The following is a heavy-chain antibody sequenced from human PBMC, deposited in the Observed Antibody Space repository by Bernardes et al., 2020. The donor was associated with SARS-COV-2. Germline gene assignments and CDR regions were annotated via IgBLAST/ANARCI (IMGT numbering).Heavy chain of an antibody. CDR1: GGSISSYY. J-gene: IGHJ6*02. CDR3: ARAKPGYYGMDV. CDR2: IYYSGST. Sequence: TLSLTCTVSGGSISSYYWSWIRQPPGKGLEWIGYIYYSGSTNYNPSLKSRVTISVDTSKNQFSLKLSSVTAADTAVYYCARAKPGYYGMDVWGQGTTVTVSS. V-gene: IGHV4-59*01.